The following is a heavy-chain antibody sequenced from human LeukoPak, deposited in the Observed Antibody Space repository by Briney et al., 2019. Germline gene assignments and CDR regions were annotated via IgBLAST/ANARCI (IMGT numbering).Heavy chain of an antibody. CDR1: GYSFTSYW. J-gene: IGHJ4*02. CDR3: MVCSWDYYFDY. V-gene: IGHV5-51*01. CDR2: IYPDDSAT. Sequence: GESLKISCKGSGYSFTSYWIGWVRQMPGKGLEWMGIIYPDDSATRYSPSFQGQVTISADKSISTAYLQWSSLKASDTAMYYCMVCSWDYYFDYWGQGTLVTVSS. D-gene: IGHD6-13*01.